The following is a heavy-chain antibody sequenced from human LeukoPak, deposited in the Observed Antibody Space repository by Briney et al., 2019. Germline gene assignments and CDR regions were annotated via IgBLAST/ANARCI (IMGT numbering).Heavy chain of an antibody. J-gene: IGHJ3*02. CDR1: GGSFRSGSYY. D-gene: IGHD3-22*01. CDR3: ASGYYYDSSGYYNLDI. V-gene: IGHV4-61*02. CDR2: IYTRGGT. Sequence: SQTLSLTCTVPGGSFRSGSYYWSWIRQPAGKGLEWIGRIYTRGGTNYNPSLKSRVTISVDTSKNQFSLTLSSVTAADTAVYYCASGYYYDSSGYYNLDIWGQGTMVTVSS.